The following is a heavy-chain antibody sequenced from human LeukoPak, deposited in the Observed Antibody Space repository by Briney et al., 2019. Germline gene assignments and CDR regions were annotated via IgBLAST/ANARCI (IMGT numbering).Heavy chain of an antibody. Sequence: SETLSLTCAVYGGSFSGYYWSWIRQPPGKGLEWIGEINHSGSTNYNPSLKSRVTISVDTSKNQFSLKLSSVTAADTAVYYCAAADGNYDILTGYLSLFYFDYWGQGTLVTVSS. CDR1: GGSFSGYY. D-gene: IGHD3-9*01. CDR3: AAADGNYDILTGYLSLFYFDY. J-gene: IGHJ4*02. V-gene: IGHV4-34*01. CDR2: INHSGST.